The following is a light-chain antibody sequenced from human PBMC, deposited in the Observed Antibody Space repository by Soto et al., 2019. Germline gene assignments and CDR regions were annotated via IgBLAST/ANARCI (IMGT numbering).Light chain of an antibody. Sequence: IVMTQSPATLSVSPGERATLSCRASQSVNIYLAWYQQKPGQAPRLLIFGASSRATGIPARFSGSGSGTEFNLTISSLQSEDFAVYFCQQYDDWITFGQGTKVDIK. CDR1: QSVNIY. J-gene: IGKJ1*01. CDR2: GAS. V-gene: IGKV3D-15*01. CDR3: QQYDDWIT.